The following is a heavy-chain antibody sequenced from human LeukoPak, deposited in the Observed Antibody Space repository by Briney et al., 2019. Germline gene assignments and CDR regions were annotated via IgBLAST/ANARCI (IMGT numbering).Heavy chain of an antibody. J-gene: IGHJ3*02. CDR3: ARSITMIVVVTSDAFDI. D-gene: IGHD3-22*01. Sequence: ASVKVSCKASGYTFTSYAMNWVRQAPGQGLEWMGWINTNTGNPTYAQGFTGRFVFSLDTSVSTAYLQISSLKAEDTAVYYCARSITMIVVVTSDAFDIWGQGTMVTVSS. V-gene: IGHV7-4-1*02. CDR1: GYTFTSYA. CDR2: INTNTGNP.